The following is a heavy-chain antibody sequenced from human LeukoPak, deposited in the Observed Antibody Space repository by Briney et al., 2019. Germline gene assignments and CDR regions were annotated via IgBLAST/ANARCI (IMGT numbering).Heavy chain of an antibody. V-gene: IGHV1-69*04. D-gene: IGHD1-20*01. CDR2: IIPIFGIA. CDR3: ARDPNNWNPNWFDP. CDR1: GGTFSSYA. Sequence: GASVKVSCKASGGTFSSYAISLVRQAPGQGLEWMGRIIPIFGIANYAQKFQGRVTITADKSTSTAYMELSSLRSEDTAVYYCARDPNNWNPNWFDPWGQGTLVTVSS. J-gene: IGHJ5*02.